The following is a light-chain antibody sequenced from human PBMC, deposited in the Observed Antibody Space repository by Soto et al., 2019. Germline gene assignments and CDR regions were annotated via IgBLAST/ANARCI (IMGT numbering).Light chain of an antibody. CDR2: GAS. CDR1: QSVSSS. V-gene: IGKV3-20*01. CDR3: QQYGSSRT. Sequence: EIVMTQSPATLSVSPGERATLSCRASQSVSSSLAWYQQKPGQAPRLLIYGASSGATGIPDRFSGSGSGTDFTLTISRLEPEDFAVYYCQQYGSSRTFGQGTKVDIK. J-gene: IGKJ1*01.